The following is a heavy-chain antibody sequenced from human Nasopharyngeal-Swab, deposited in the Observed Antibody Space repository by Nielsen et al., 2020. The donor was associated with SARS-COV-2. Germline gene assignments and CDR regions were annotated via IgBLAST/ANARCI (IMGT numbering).Heavy chain of an antibody. CDR1: GFIFSTYT. V-gene: IGHV3-21*01. Sequence: ETLSLTCAASGFIFSTYTMNWVRQAPGKGLEWLSSISSSTSYIYYADSVKGRFTISRDNAKNSLYLQMNSLRTEDTAVYYCATSGYSSGWIFWGQGTLVTVSS. D-gene: IGHD6-19*01. CDR2: ISSSTSYI. J-gene: IGHJ4*02. CDR3: ATSGYSSGWIF.